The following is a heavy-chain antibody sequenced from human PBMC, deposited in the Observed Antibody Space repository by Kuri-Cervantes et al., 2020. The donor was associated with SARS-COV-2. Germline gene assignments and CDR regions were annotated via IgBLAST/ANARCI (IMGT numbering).Heavy chain of an antibody. J-gene: IGHJ4*02. Sequence: GSLRLSCAASGFTFSSYSMNWVRQAPGKGLEWVSSISSSSSYIYYADSVKGRFTISRDNAKNSLYLQMNSLRAEDTAVYYCARAVVVTAMPFGYWGQGTPVTVSS. V-gene: IGHV3-21*01. D-gene: IGHD2-21*02. CDR1: GFTFSSYS. CDR3: ARAVVVTAMPFGY. CDR2: ISSSSSYI.